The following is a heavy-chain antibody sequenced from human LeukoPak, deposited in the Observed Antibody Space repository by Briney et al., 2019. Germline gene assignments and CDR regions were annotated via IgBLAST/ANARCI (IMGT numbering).Heavy chain of an antibody. J-gene: IGHJ4*02. CDR2: ISGSGGST. D-gene: IGHD6-19*01. CDR3: AKGNLVSGWYYFDY. Sequence: PGGSLRLSCAASGFTFSTYAMHWVRQAPGKGLEWVSAISGSGGSTYYADSVKGRFTISRDNSKNTLYLQMNSLRAEDTAVYYCAKGNLVSGWYYFDYWGQGTLVTVSS. V-gene: IGHV3-23*01. CDR1: GFTFSTYA.